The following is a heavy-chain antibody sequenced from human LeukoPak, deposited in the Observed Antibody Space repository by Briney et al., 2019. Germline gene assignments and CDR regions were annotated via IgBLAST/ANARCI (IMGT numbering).Heavy chain of an antibody. D-gene: IGHD1-1*01. CDR1: GYTFTNYY. CDR2: ITPSDGAT. Sequence: ASVKVSCKASGYTFTNYYIHWVRQAPGQGLEWMGIITPSDGATTYAQRFQGRVTMTRDTSTSTVYLDLRGLRSEDTAVYYCASETATTADGLDVWGQGTTVTVSS. CDR3: ASETATTADGLDV. J-gene: IGHJ6*02. V-gene: IGHV1-46*01.